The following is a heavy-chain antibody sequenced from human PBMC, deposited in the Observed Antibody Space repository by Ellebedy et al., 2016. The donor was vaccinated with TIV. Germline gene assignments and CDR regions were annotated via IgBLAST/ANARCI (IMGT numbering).Heavy chain of an antibody. V-gene: IGHV4-39*02. Sequence: MPSETLSLTCTVSGGSISSSSHYWGWIRQPPGKGLEWIGSIYHSGSTYYNPHLKSRVTIFVDTSKNQFSLKLRSVTAADTAVYYCARDYDYVWGSYRPFDYWGQGTLVTVSS. CDR3: ARDYDYVWGSYRPFDY. J-gene: IGHJ4*02. CDR2: IYHSGST. D-gene: IGHD3-16*02. CDR1: GGSISSSSHY.